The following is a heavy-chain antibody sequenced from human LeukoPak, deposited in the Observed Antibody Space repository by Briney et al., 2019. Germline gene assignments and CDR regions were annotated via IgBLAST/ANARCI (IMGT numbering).Heavy chain of an antibody. CDR2: ISSSSSYI. CDR3: ARSLDSSGYYYFDY. J-gene: IGHJ4*02. V-gene: IGHV3-21*01. D-gene: IGHD3-22*01. CDR1: GFTFSSYS. Sequence: PGGSLGLSCAASGFTFSSYSMNWVRQAPGKGLEWVSSISSSSSYIYYADSVKGRFTISRDNAKNSLYLQMNSLRAEDTAVYYCARSLDSSGYYYFDYWGQGTLVTVSS.